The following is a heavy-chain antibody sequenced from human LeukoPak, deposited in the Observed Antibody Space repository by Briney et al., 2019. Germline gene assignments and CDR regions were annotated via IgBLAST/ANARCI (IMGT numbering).Heavy chain of an antibody. CDR2: ISAYNGHT. CDR1: GYIFTSYG. CDR3: ARDLTHRRNYDNSGYQIVPAF. Sequence: ASVKVSCKASGYIFTSYGISWVRQAPGQGLEWMGWISAYNGHTRYVQKLQDRVTMTTDTSTSTACMDLRSLRSDDTAVYYCARDLTHRRNYDNSGYQIVPAFWGQGTLVTVSS. J-gene: IGHJ4*02. V-gene: IGHV1-18*01. D-gene: IGHD3-22*01.